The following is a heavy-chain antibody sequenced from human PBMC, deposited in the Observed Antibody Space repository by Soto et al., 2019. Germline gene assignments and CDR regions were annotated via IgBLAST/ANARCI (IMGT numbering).Heavy chain of an antibody. J-gene: IGHJ5*02. CDR2: ISSSSTI. CDR1: GFTFSSYN. V-gene: IGHV3-48*01. Sequence: EVQLVESGGGLVQTGGSLRLSCAASGFTFSSYNMNWVRQAPGKGLEWVSYISSSSTIYYADSVKGRFTISRDNAKNSLYLQMNSLRAEDTAVYYCAREGDSSGWYNWFDPWGQGTLVTVSS. D-gene: IGHD3-22*01. CDR3: AREGDSSGWYNWFDP.